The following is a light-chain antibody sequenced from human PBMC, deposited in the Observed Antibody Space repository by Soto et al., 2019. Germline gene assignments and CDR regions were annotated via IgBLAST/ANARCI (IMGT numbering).Light chain of an antibody. CDR3: QQYNRT. V-gene: IGKV1-5*03. CDR2: RAS. CDR1: QSITNW. J-gene: IGKJ1*01. Sequence: DIQMTQSPSTLSASVGDRVTITCRASQSITNWLAWYQQKPGKAPKLLIYRASSLESGVPSRFSGSGSGTEFTLTISSLQPDDFATYYCQQYNRTFGQGTKVEIK.